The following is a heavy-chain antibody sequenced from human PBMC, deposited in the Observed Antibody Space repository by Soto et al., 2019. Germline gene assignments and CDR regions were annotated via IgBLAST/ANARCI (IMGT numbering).Heavy chain of an antibody. CDR3: ARDPRHSSSWLPNDY. CDR2: ISASNGNT. Sequence: QVQLVQSGAEVKKPGASVKVSCKASGYTFTSYGISWVRQAPGQGLEGMGWISASNGNTNYAQKLQGRVTMTTDTSTSTAYMELRSLRSDDTAVYYCARDPRHSSSWLPNDYWGQGTLVTVSS. D-gene: IGHD6-13*01. J-gene: IGHJ4*02. CDR1: GYTFTSYG. V-gene: IGHV1-18*01.